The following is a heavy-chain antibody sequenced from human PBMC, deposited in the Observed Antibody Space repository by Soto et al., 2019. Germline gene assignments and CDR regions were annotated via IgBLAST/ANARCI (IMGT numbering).Heavy chain of an antibody. CDR3: ARGNRKDYYYGMDV. Sequence: SETLSLTCTVSGGSINSHDFYWTWIRQPPGKGLEWIGYIYYSGGTYYNPSLKSRVTISVDTSKNQFSLKVTSVTAADTAVYYCARGNRKDYYYGMDVWGQETTVTVSS. CDR2: IYYSGGT. J-gene: IGHJ6*02. V-gene: IGHV4-30-4*01. CDR1: GGSINSHDFY.